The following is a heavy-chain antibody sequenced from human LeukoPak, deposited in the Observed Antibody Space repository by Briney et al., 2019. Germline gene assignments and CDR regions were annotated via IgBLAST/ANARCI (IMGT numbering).Heavy chain of an antibody. V-gene: IGHV4-34*01. CDR3: ARGLRRQWFGETYNWFDP. Sequence: PSETLSLTCAVYGGSFSGYYWSWIRQPPGKGLEWIGEINHSGSTNSNPSLKSRVAISVDTSKNQFSLKLSSVTAADTAVYYCARGLRRQWFGETYNWFDPWGQGTLVTVSS. CDR1: GGSFSGYY. CDR2: INHSGST. D-gene: IGHD3-10*01. J-gene: IGHJ5*02.